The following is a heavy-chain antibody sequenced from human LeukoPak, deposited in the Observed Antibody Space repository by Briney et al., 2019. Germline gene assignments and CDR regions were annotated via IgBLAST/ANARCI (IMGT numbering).Heavy chain of an antibody. J-gene: IGHJ1*01. CDR1: GGSIRSSYYY. Sequence: PSETLPLTCTVSGGSIRSSYYYWGWIRQPPGKGLEWIGYLYYSGSTNYNPFLKSRVTISVDTSKNQFSLKLSSVTAADTAVYYCARSEYQLPNFQHWGQGTLVTVSS. V-gene: IGHV4-61*05. D-gene: IGHD2-2*01. CDR2: LYYSGST. CDR3: ARSEYQLPNFQH.